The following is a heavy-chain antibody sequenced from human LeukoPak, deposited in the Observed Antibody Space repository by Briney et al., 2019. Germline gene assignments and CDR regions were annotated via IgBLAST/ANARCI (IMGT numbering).Heavy chain of an antibody. D-gene: IGHD2-21*01. Sequence: SQTLSLTCAISGDSVSSNSVAGNWIRQSPSRGLEWLGRTFYRSKWYNDYAVSVKSRITINPDTSKNQFSLQLSSVTPEDTAVYYCARGKYSAFDIWGQGTMVTVSS. V-gene: IGHV6-1*01. CDR1: GDSVSSNSVA. CDR3: ARGKYSAFDI. J-gene: IGHJ3*02. CDR2: TFYRSKWYN.